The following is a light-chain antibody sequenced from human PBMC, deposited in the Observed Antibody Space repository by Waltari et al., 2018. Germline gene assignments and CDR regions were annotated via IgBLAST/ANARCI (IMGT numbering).Light chain of an antibody. CDR2: KAS. V-gene: IGKV1-5*03. CDR3: QQYNTYWT. CDR1: QSISSW. J-gene: IGKJ1*01. Sequence: DIQMTQSPSTLSASVGDRVTITCRASQSISSWLAWYQQKPGKAPNLLIYKASNLESGVPSRFSGSGSGTEFTLTISSLQPDDFATYYCQQYNTYWTFGQGTKVVIK.